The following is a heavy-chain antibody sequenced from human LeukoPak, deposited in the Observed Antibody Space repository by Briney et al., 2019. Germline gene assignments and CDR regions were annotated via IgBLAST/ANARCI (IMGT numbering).Heavy chain of an antibody. CDR3: ARDRDDYKYNWFDP. D-gene: IGHD5-24*01. J-gene: IGHJ5*02. CDR1: GGSISSGSYY. CDR2: IYTSGST. V-gene: IGHV4-61*02. Sequence: PSQTLSLTCTVSGGSISSGSYYWSWIRQPAGKERQWIGRIYTSGSTNYNPSLKSRVTISVDTSKNQFSLKLSSVTAADTAVYYCARDRDDYKYNWFDPWGQGTLVTVSS.